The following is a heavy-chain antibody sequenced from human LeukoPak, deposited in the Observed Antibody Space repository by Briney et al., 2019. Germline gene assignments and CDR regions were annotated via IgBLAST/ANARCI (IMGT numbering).Heavy chain of an antibody. CDR1: GVTLSNYY. Sequence: PGGSLRLSRTSSGVTLSNYYMSWIRQAPGKGLECISYISNIGSTTFYADSVKGRFTISRDNGKNSVYLQMNSLTAEDTAVYYCASDISNKGFDYWGQGTLVTVSS. V-gene: IGHV3-11*04. CDR3: ASDISNKGFDY. J-gene: IGHJ4*02. D-gene: IGHD2/OR15-2a*01. CDR2: ISNIGSTT.